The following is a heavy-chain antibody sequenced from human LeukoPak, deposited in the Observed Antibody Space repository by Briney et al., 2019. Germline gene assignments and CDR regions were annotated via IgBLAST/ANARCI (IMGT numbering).Heavy chain of an antibody. D-gene: IGHD2-15*01. V-gene: IGHV1-18*01. J-gene: IGHJ4*02. CDR2: ISAYNGNT. Sequence: AASVKVSCKASGYTFTSYGISWVRQAPGQGLEWMGWISAYNGNTNYAQKLQGRVTMTTDTSTSTAYMELGSLRFDDTAVYYCARYNGYCSGGSCYHFDYWGQGTLVTVSS. CDR1: GYTFTSYG. CDR3: ARYNGYCSGGSCYHFDY.